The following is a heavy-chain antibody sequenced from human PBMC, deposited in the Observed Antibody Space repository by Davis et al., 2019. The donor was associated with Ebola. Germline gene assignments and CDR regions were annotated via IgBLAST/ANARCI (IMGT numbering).Heavy chain of an antibody. V-gene: IGHV4-34*01. CDR3: ARGGGFGGYGMDV. Sequence: MPSETLSLTCAVYGGSFSGYYWTWIRQPPGKGLGWIGEINYSGSTNYNPSLKSRVTISVDTPKNQFSLKLSSVTAADTAVYYCARGGGFGGYGMDVWGQGTTVTVSS. D-gene: IGHD3-10*01. CDR2: INYSGST. J-gene: IGHJ6*02. CDR1: GGSFSGYY.